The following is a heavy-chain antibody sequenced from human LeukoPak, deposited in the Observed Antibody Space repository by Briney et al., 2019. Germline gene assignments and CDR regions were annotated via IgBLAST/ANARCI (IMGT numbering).Heavy chain of an antibody. CDR3: AKKVGLVSAPRWYFDV. V-gene: IGHV3-23*01. CDR1: GFTFSSYA. J-gene: IGHJ4*02. CDR2: ISGPAGSW. D-gene: IGHD5/OR15-5a*01. Sequence: GESLKISCEASGFTFSSYAMSWVRQAPGKGLEWVAAISGPAGSWDYADSVKGRFTVSRDNSKNTLFLQMNSLRAEDTATYYCAKKVGLVSAPRWYFDVWGQGTLVAVSS.